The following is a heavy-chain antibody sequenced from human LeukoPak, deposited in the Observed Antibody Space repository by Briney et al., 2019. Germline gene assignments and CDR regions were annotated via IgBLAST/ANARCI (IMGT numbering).Heavy chain of an antibody. CDR1: GFTFRSFG. V-gene: IGHV3-23*05. CDR3: AHLVWEYVGGLDV. J-gene: IGHJ6*02. Sequence: GGSLRLSCAASGFTFRSFGMNWVRQAPGKGLAWVSGIYTNGRDTRYADSVKGRFTISRDNSKNTLYLQMHSLRVEDTAVYYCAHLVWEYVGGLDVWGQGTTVTVSS. D-gene: IGHD1-26*01. CDR2: IYTNGRDT.